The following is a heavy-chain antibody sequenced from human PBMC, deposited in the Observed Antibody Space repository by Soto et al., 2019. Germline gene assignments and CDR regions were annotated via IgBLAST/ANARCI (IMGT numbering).Heavy chain of an antibody. V-gene: IGHV4-61*03. J-gene: IGHJ4*02. D-gene: IGHD3-10*01. CDR3: AKMTGKLTWPDY. Sequence: WTWIRQPPGKGLEWIGYIYYSGSTNYNPSLKSRVTISVDTSKNHFSLKLSSVTAADTAVYYCAKMTGKLTWPDYWGQGTLVTVSS. CDR2: IYYSGST.